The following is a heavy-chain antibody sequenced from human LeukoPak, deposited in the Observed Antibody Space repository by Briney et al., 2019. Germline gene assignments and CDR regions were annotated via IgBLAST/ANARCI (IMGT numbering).Heavy chain of an antibody. CDR3: ASVSGSYYRPPRDY. D-gene: IGHD3-10*01. CDR1: GGSFSGYY. Sequence: SETLSLTCAVHGGSFSGYYWSWIRQPPGKGLEWIGEINHSGSTNYNPSLKSRVTISVDTSKNQFSLKLSSVTAADTAVYYCASVSGSYYRPPRDYWGQGTLVTVSS. V-gene: IGHV4-34*01. CDR2: INHSGST. J-gene: IGHJ4*02.